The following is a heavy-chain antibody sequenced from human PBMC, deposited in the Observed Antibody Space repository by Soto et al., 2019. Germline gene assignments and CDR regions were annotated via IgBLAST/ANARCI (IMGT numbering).Heavy chain of an antibody. Sequence: GWSLRLSCAASAFTFSSYGMHWVRQAPGKGLEWVAVIWYDGSNKYHADSVKGRFTISRDDSTNTLYLQMNSLRAEETAVYDCASAQEVPTSYYGMDVWGQGTTVTVSS. J-gene: IGHJ6*02. D-gene: IGHD1-1*01. CDR1: AFTFSSYG. CDR2: IWYDGSNK. CDR3: ASAQEVPTSYYGMDV. V-gene: IGHV3-33*01.